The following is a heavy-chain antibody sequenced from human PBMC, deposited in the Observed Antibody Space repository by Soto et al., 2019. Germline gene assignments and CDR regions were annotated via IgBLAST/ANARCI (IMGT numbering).Heavy chain of an antibody. CDR1: GGSISNFY. CDR3: ARHKDAGSDRGGMDV. CDR2: VHYSGNT. V-gene: IGHV4-59*08. D-gene: IGHD6-25*01. Sequence: QVQLQESGPGLVKPSETLSLTCTVSGGSISNFYWTWIRQPPGKGLEWIGNVHYSGNTNYSPSLKSRVTTSVDTAKNQLSLNPSSVTAADTAVYSCARHKDAGSDRGGMDVWGQGTTVIVSS. J-gene: IGHJ6*02.